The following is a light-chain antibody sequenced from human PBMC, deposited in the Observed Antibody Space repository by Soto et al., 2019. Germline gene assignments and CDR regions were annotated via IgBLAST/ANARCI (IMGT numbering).Light chain of an antibody. CDR2: GAS. V-gene: IGKV3-15*01. J-gene: IGKJ1*01. Sequence: EIVMTQSPVTLSVSPGERATLSCRASQSVTNSYLAWYQQKPGQAPRLLIFGASTRATGIPARFSGSGSGTEFTLTISSLQSEDFAVYYCQQYNNWPRTFGQGTKVDI. CDR1: QSVTNSY. CDR3: QQYNNWPRT.